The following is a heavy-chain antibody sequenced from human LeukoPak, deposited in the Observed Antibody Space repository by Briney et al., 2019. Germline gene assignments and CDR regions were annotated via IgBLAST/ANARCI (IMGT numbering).Heavy chain of an antibody. V-gene: IGHV1-69*13. Sequence: SVNVSCKASGGTFSNYTISWVRQAPGQGLEWMGGIIPIVGTTNYAQKFQGRVTITADESTTTGYMELSSLRYEDMAVYYCASASGNIVVVPVAVWYFDLWGRGTLVTVSS. J-gene: IGHJ2*01. CDR2: IIPIVGTT. CDR3: ASASGNIVVVPVAVWYFDL. CDR1: GGTFSNYT. D-gene: IGHD2-2*01.